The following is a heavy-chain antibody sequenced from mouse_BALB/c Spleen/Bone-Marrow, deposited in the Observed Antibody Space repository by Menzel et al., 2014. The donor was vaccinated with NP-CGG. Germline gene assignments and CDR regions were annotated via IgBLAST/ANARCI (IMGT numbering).Heavy chain of an antibody. CDR2: VWSGGST. CDR1: GFSLTSYG. D-gene: IGHD2-12*01. CDR3: ARNPIRRNAMDY. J-gene: IGHJ4*01. V-gene: IGHV2-2*02. Sequence: QVQLQQSGPGLVQPSQSLSITCTVSGFSLTSYGVHWVRQSPGKGLEWLGVVWSGGSTDYNAPFMSRLNISKDNSKSQVFFKMNSLQANDTAIYYCARNPIRRNAMDYWGQGTSVTGSS.